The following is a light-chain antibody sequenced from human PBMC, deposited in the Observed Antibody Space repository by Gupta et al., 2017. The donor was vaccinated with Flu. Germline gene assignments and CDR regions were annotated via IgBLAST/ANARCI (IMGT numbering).Light chain of an antibody. CDR2: DDN. J-gene: IGLJ2*01. Sequence: SYVPTQAPSVSVTPGQTARITCGGNNIGSKSVHWYQQKPGQAPVLVVYDDNDRPSGIPERFSGSNSGNTATLTISKVEVGDEADYFCQVWHISSDHLRVFGGGTKLTVL. CDR1: NIGSKS. V-gene: IGLV3-21*02. CDR3: QVWHISSDHLRV.